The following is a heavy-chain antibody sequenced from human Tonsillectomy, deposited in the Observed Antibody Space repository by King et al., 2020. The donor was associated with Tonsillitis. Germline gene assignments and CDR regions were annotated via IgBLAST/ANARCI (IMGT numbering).Heavy chain of an antibody. J-gene: IGHJ4*02. V-gene: IGHV4-59*01. Sequence: VQLQESGPGLVKPSETLSLTCTVSGGSISSYYWSWIRQPPGKGLEWIGYIHYSGSTDYNPSLKSRVTISVDTSKNQFSLKMSAVTAAETAVYYCARANIHSGYDWNFDCWGQGTLVTVSS. CDR3: ARANIHSGYDWNFDC. CDR1: GGSISSYY. D-gene: IGHD5-12*01. CDR2: IHYSGST.